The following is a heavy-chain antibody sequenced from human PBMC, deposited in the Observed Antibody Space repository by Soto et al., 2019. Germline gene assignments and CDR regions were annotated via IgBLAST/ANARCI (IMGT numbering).Heavy chain of an antibody. V-gene: IGHV1-18*01. CDR1: GYSFTTYG. J-gene: IGHJ6*02. CDR3: AREGPAPYYYTGMDV. CDR2: ISGYNGNT. Sequence: QVQLVQSRGEVKKPGASVKVSCKTSGYSFTTYGISWVRQAPGQGLEWMGWISGYNGNTNYAQNLQGRVTMTTDTSXXKAYKELRRLRSDDTAVYYCAREGPAPYYYTGMDVWGQGSTVTVSS.